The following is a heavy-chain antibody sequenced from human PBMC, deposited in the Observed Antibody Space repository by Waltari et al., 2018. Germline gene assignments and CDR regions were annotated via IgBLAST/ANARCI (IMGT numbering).Heavy chain of an antibody. Sequence: EVQLVQSGAEVKKPGATVKISCQASGYTFTDYYMHWVQQAPGKGLEWVGRMDPKDGEKKYVDKVQGRATITADTSIDTVYMELSRLRPEDTAVFYCARTTTIKSLDYWGQGTLVTVSS. CDR1: GYTFTDYY. J-gene: IGHJ4*02. CDR2: MDPKDGEK. CDR3: ARTTTIKSLDY. V-gene: IGHV1-69-2*01. D-gene: IGHD1-7*01.